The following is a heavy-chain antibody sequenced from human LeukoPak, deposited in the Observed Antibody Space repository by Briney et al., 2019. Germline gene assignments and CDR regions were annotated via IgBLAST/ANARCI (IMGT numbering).Heavy chain of an antibody. CDR2: TYHSGST. CDR1: GGSISTYY. V-gene: IGHV4-4*09. CDR3: ARVERGGSGGFQH. Sequence: ASETLSLTCTVSGGSISTYYWSWIRQPPGKGLEWIGYTYHSGSTYCSPSLTSRVSISVDTSKNQFSLKLSSVTAADTAVYYCARVERGGSGGFQHWGQGTLVTVSS. D-gene: IGHD3-10*01. J-gene: IGHJ1*01.